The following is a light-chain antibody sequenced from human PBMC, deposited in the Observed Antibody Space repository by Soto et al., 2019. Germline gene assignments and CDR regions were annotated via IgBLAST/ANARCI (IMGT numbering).Light chain of an antibody. CDR2: SNN. V-gene: IGLV1-44*01. CDR1: SSNIGSNT. Sequence: VLTQPPSASGTPGQRVTISCSGSSSNIGSNTVNWYQQLPGTAPKLLIYSNNQRPSGVPDRFSGSKSGTSASLAISGLQSEDEADYYCAAWDDSLNGPFYVFGTGTKVTVL. J-gene: IGLJ1*01. CDR3: AAWDDSLNGPFYV.